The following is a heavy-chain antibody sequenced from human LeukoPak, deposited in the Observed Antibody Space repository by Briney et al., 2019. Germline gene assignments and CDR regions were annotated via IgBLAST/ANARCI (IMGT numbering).Heavy chain of an antibody. V-gene: IGHV3-7*04. CDR3: ARGDKFSGDY. CDR2: IHQDGNEK. D-gene: IGHD2-15*01. Sequence: GGFLRLSCAASGFTFSTYWMSWVRQAPGKGLEWVANIHQDGNEKYHVDSVKGRFTISRDNAKNSLCLQMNGLRAEDTAVYYCARGDKFSGDYWGQGTLVTVSS. J-gene: IGHJ4*02. CDR1: GFTFSTYW.